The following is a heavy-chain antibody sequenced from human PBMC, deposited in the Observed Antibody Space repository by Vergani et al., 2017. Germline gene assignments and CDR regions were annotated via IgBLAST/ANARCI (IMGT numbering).Heavy chain of an antibody. J-gene: IGHJ4*02. Sequence: VQLVESGGGLVQPGGSLRLSCAASGFTFSSYAMHWVRQAPGKGLEWVAVISYDGSNKYYADSVKGRFTISRDNSKNTLYLQMNSLRAEDTAVYYCARDGYSSGWYVGHWGQGTLVTVSS. CDR1: GFTFSSYA. V-gene: IGHV3-30-3*01. CDR2: ISYDGSNK. CDR3: ARDGYSSGWYVGH. D-gene: IGHD6-19*01.